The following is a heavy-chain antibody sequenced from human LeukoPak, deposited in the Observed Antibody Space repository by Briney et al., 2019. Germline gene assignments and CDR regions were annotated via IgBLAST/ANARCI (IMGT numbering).Heavy chain of an antibody. V-gene: IGHV3-66*01. CDR3: ARGGPSYYYASGVQH. J-gene: IGHJ1*01. CDR2: IYSGGST. D-gene: IGHD3-10*01. CDR1: GFTVSSNY. Sequence: GGSLRLSCAASGFTVSSNYMSWVRQAPGKGLEWVSVIYSGGSTYYADSVKGRFTISRDNSKNTLYLQMNNMRAEDTAVYYCARGGPSYYYASGVQHWGQGTLVTVSS.